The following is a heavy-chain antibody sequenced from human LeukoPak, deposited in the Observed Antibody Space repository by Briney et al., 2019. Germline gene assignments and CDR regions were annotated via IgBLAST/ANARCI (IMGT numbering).Heavy chain of an antibody. CDR2: ISSSSSTI. CDR1: GFTFSSYA. J-gene: IGHJ4*02. V-gene: IGHV3-48*01. Sequence: GGSLRLSCAASGFTFSSYAMSWVRQAPGKGLEWVSYISSSSSTIYYADSVKGRFTISRDNAKNSLYLQMNSLRAEDTAVYYCARESAPNNEFNYDSSGYPYYFDYWGQGTLVTVSS. D-gene: IGHD3-22*01. CDR3: ARESAPNNEFNYDSSGYPYYFDY.